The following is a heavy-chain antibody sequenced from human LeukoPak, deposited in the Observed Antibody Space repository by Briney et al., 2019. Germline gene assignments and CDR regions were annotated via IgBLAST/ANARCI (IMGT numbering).Heavy chain of an antibody. J-gene: IGHJ4*02. V-gene: IGHV3-74*01. CDR3: ARGYDFWFDY. D-gene: IGHD3-3*01. CDR1: GFTFTRYW. CDR2: INSDGSST. Sequence: GGSLRLSCAASGFTFTRYWMHWVRQATGKGLEWVSRINSDGSSTNYADSVKGRFTISRDNAKNTLYLQMNSLRAEDTAVYYCARGYDFWFDYWGQGTLVTVSS.